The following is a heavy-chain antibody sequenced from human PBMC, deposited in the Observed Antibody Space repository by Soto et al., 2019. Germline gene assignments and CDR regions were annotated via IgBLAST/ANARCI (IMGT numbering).Heavy chain of an antibody. V-gene: IGHV1-69*13. J-gene: IGHJ4*02. CDR3: ARAVSSWYPFFDY. D-gene: IGHD6-13*01. Sequence: SVKVSCKASGGTFSSYAISWVRQAPGQGLEWMGGIIPIFGTANYAQKFQGRVTITADESTSTAYMELSSLRSEDTAMYYCARAVSSWYPFFDYWGQGTLVTVSS. CDR1: GGTFSSYA. CDR2: IIPIFGTA.